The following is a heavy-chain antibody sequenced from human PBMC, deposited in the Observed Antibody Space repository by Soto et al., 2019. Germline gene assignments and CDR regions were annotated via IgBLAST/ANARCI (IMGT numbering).Heavy chain of an antibody. D-gene: IGHD3-3*01. Sequence: GVLRLSCAASGFTFSSYWMSWVRQAPGKGLEWVANIKQDGSEKYYVDSVKGRFTISRDNAKNSLYLQMNSLRAEDTAVYYCAGSHYDFWSGYYIPYYYGMDVWGQGTTVTVS. V-gene: IGHV3-7*01. CDR3: AGSHYDFWSGYYIPYYYGMDV. J-gene: IGHJ6*02. CDR1: GFTFSSYW. CDR2: IKQDGSEK.